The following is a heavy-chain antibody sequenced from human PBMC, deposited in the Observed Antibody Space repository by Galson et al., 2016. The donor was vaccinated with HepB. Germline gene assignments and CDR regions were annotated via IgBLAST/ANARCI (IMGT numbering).Heavy chain of an antibody. J-gene: IGHJ6*02. D-gene: IGHD3-16*01. CDR2: TYYRSKWYN. V-gene: IGHV6-1*01. Sequence: CAISGDNVSSNSAAWNWIRQSPSRGLEWLGRTYYRSKWYNDYAVSVKSRITINPDTSKNQFSLQLNSVTPDDTAVYFCVHLGGYGMDVWGLGTTVTVSS. CDR3: VHLGGYGMDV. CDR1: GDNVSSNSAA.